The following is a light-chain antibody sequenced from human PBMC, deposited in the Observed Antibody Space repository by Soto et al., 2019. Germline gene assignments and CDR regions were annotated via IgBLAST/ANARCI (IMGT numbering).Light chain of an antibody. CDR1: QSVSRR. J-gene: IGKJ5*01. CDR3: QQHNNWPPIT. V-gene: IGKV3D-15*01. Sequence: EIVLTQSPGTLSLSPGGRATLSCRASQSVSRRLAWYQHRPGQSPRLLISGASMRASGVPVRFSGSGSGTEFTLTISSLQSEDFAVYYCQQHNNWPPITFGQGTRLEIK. CDR2: GAS.